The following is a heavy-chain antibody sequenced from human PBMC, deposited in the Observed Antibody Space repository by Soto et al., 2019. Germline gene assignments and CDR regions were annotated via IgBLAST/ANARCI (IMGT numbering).Heavy chain of an antibody. D-gene: IGHD6-19*01. V-gene: IGHV1-69*01. CDR1: GGTFSSYA. CDR3: GRGDGSVAGRIYYYYGMDV. Sequence: QVQLVQSGAEVQKPGSSVKVSCKASGGTFSSYAISWVRQAPGQGLEWMGGIIPIFGTANYAQKFQGRVTITADESTSTAYMELSSLRSEDTAVYYSGRGDGSVAGRIYYYYGMDVWGQGTTVTVSS. CDR2: IIPIFGTA. J-gene: IGHJ6*02.